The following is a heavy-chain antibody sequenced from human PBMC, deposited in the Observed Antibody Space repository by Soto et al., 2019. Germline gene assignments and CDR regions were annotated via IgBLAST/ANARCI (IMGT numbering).Heavy chain of an antibody. CDR3: ARHPSYDFWSGYYPPYYFDY. Sequence: QLQLQESGPGLVKPSETLSLTCTVSGGSISSSSYYWGWIRQPPGKGLEWIGSIYYSGSTYYNPSLKSRVTISVDTSKNQFSLKLSSVTAADTAVYYCARHPSYDFWSGYYPPYYFDYWGQGTLVTVSS. CDR1: GGSISSSSYY. V-gene: IGHV4-39*01. J-gene: IGHJ4*02. CDR2: IYYSGST. D-gene: IGHD3-3*01.